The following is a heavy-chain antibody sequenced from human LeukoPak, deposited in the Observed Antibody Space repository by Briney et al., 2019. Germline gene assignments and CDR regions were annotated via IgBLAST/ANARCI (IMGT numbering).Heavy chain of an antibody. CDR3: AKGGSSGWHDY. V-gene: IGHV3-11*01. Sequence: GGSLRLSCAASEFTFSDYYMSWIRQAPGKGLEWVSYISYSGDTIYYADSVKGRFTVSRDNAKNSLYLQMNSLRAEDTAVYYCAKGGSSGWHDYWGQGTLVTVSS. CDR2: ISYSGDTI. D-gene: IGHD6-19*01. J-gene: IGHJ4*02. CDR1: EFTFSDYY.